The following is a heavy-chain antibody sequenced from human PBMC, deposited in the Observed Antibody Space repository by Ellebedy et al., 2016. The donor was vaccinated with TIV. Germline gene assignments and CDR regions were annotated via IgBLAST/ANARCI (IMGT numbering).Heavy chain of an antibody. CDR2: IRQDGIEK. CDR3: TTEYSSSSHWGY. V-gene: IGHV3-7*03. Sequence: PGGSLRLSCVASGFTFSSYWMSWVRQAPGKGLEWVANIRQDGIEKNYEGSVKGRFAISRDNAKNSLYLQMNSLRAEDTAVYYCTTEYSSSSHWGYWGQGTLVTVSS. D-gene: IGHD6-6*01. J-gene: IGHJ4*02. CDR1: GFTFSSYW.